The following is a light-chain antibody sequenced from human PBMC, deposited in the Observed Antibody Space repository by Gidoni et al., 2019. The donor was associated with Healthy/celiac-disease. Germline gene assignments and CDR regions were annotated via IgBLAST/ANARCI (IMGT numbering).Light chain of an antibody. CDR2: GAS. CDR1: QSVSRSY. V-gene: IGKV3-20*01. Sequence: DIVLTQSPVTLSLSPGERATLSCRASQSVSRSYLAWYQQKPGQAPRLLIYGASSRATGIPDRFSGSGSGTDFTLTISRLEPEDFAVYYCQQYGSSPYTFGQGTKLEIK. CDR3: QQYGSSPYT. J-gene: IGKJ2*01.